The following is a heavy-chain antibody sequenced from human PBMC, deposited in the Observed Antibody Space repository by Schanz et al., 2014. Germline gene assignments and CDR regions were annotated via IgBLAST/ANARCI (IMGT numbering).Heavy chain of an antibody. CDR1: GGTFSSYS. D-gene: IGHD3-10*01. Sequence: QVQLVQSEAEVKKPGSSVKVSCKASGGTFSSYSISWVRQAPGQGLEWMGRIIPILAIADYAQKFQGRVTITADKSTSTASMELTSLRSEDTAVYYCARGSPENMIRGELDYWGQGTLVTVSS. V-gene: IGHV1-69*02. J-gene: IGHJ4*02. CDR3: ARGSPENMIRGELDY. CDR2: IIPILAIA.